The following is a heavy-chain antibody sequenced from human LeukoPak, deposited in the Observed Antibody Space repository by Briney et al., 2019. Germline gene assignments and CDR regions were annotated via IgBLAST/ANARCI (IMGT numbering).Heavy chain of an antibody. CDR1: GFTFSSYS. CDR3: ARDGFVVPAAAGGY. V-gene: IGHV3-21*01. D-gene: IGHD2-2*01. J-gene: IGHJ4*02. CDR2: ISSSSSYI. Sequence: GGSLRLSCAASGFTFSSYSMNWVRQAPGKGLEWVSSISSSSSYIYYADSVKGRFTISRDNAKNSLYLQMNSLRAEDTAVYYCARDGFVVPAAAGGYWGQGTLVTVSS.